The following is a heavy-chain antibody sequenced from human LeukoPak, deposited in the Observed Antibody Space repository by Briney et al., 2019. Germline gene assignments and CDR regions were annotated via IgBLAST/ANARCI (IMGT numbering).Heavy chain of an antibody. CDR2: IKSKTNGGTT. CDR1: GFTFNNAW. J-gene: IGHJ4*02. CDR3: TTDQSWNYFDY. D-gene: IGHD6-13*01. V-gene: IGHV3-15*01. Sequence: GGSLRLSCAASGFTFNNAWMSWVRQAPGKGLEWVGRIKSKTNGGTTDYAAPVKGRFTISRDDSKNTLSLQMNSLKTEDTAVYYCTTDQSWNYFDYWGQGTLVTVSS.